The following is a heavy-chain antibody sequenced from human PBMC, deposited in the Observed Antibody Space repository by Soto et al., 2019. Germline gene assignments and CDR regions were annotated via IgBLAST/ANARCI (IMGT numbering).Heavy chain of an antibody. J-gene: IGHJ3*01. CDR1: GFTFSSSE. CDR3: ARRASR. CDR2: IHPSGQPI. Sequence: EVQLVESGGGLIQPGGSLRLSCAASGFTFSSSEMYWVRQAPGKGLEWVSYIHPSGQPIFYADSVKGRFTISRDNAKNSQYLQMSCLRAEDSAVYYCARRASRWGQGTMVTVSS. D-gene: IGHD1-26*01. V-gene: IGHV3-48*03.